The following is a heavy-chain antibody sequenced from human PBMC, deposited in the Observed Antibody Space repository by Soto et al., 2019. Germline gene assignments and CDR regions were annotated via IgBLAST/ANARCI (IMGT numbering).Heavy chain of an antibody. CDR3: ARSVTGYYYYMDV. Sequence: SQTLSLTCAVYGGSFSGYYWSWIRQPPGKGLEWIGEINHSGSTNYNPSLKSRVTISVDTSKNQFSLKLSSVTAADTAVYYCARSVTGYYYYMDVWGKGTTVTVSS. J-gene: IGHJ6*03. CDR2: INHSGST. D-gene: IGHD2-8*01. CDR1: GGSFSGYY. V-gene: IGHV4-34*01.